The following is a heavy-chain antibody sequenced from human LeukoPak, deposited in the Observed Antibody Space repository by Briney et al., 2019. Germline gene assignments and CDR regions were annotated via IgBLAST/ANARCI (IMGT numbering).Heavy chain of an antibody. CDR2: FRTTGYGGTT. D-gene: IGHD3-22*01. CDR1: GFTFGDFA. J-gene: IGHJ5*02. V-gene: IGHV3-49*04. CDR3: TRDYSSGYYIGWFDP. Sequence: GRSLRLSCTGVGFTFGDFAVSWVRQTAGKRLEWVAFFRTTGYGGTTEYAASVKGRFSISRDDPKSTVYLQMNSLKTEDTGIYYCTRDYSSGYYIGWFDPWGRGTQVVVSS.